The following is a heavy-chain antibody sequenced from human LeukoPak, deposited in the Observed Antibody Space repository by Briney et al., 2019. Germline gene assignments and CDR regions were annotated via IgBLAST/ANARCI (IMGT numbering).Heavy chain of an antibody. CDR3: ARGPLLTRVYDSSGYYLNY. J-gene: IGHJ4*02. V-gene: IGHV4-34*01. D-gene: IGHD3-22*01. CDR2: INHSGST. Sequence: PSETLSLTCAVYGGSFSGYYWSWLRQPPGKGLEWIGEINHSGSTNYNPSLKSRVTISVDTSNNQFSLKLSSVTAADTAVYYCARGPLLTRVYDSSGYYLNYWGQGILVTVSS. CDR1: GGSFSGYY.